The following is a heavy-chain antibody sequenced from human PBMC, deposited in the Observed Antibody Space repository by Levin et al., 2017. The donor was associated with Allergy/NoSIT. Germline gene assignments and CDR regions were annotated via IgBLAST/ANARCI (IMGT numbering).Heavy chain of an antibody. J-gene: IGHJ3*02. V-gene: IGHV3-30*18. CDR3: AKDRSGGYRDWDGFDI. Sequence: GESLKISCVGSGFTFSSFAMHWVRQAPGKGLEWVAVISYEGKNEHHGDSVKGRFTISRDNSKNTLYLQMNSLRPEDTALYYCAKDRSGGYRDWDGFDIWGQGTMVSVSS. CDR1: GFTFSSFA. D-gene: IGHD1-26*01. CDR2: ISYEGKNE.